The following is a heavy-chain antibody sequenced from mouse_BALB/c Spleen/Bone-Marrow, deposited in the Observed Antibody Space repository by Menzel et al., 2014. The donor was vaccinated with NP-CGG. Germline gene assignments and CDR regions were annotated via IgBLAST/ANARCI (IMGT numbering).Heavy chain of an antibody. Sequence: EVMLVESGGGLVKPGGSLKLSCAASGFAFSGYDMSWVRQTPEKRLEWVAYISSGGSNTYCPDTVKGRFTISRDNAKNTLYLQMNSLKSEDTAMYYCARQRGYAYAMDYWGQGTSVTVSS. J-gene: IGHJ4*01. CDR3: ARQRGYAYAMDY. D-gene: IGHD2-2*01. CDR1: GFAFSGYD. V-gene: IGHV5-12-1*01. CDR2: ISSGGSNT.